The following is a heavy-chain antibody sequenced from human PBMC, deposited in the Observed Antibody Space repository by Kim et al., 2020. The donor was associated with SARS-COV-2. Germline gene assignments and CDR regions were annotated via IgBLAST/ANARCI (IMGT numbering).Heavy chain of an antibody. CDR1: GFTFSSYE. CDR3: AAYGDYAPFDY. Sequence: GGSLRLSCAASGFTFSSYEMNWVRQAPGKGLEWVSYISSSGSTIYYADSVKGRFTISRDNAKNSLYLQMNSLRAEDTAVYYCAAYGDYAPFDYWGQGTLVTVSS. V-gene: IGHV3-48*03. CDR2: ISSSGSTI. J-gene: IGHJ4*02. D-gene: IGHD4-17*01.